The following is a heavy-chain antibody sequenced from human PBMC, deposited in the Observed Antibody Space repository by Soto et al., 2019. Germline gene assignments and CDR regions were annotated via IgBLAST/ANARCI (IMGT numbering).Heavy chain of an antibody. CDR3: ARDRYSYGSDY. CDR1: GFTFSSHW. Sequence: ESGGGLVQPGGSLRLSCAASGFTFSSHWMSWVRQAPGKGLEWVANIKQDESEKYYVDSVKGRFTISRDNAKNSLYLQMNSLRAEDTAVYYCARDRYSYGSDYWGQGTLVTVSS. CDR2: IKQDESEK. V-gene: IGHV3-7*01. D-gene: IGHD5-18*01. J-gene: IGHJ4*02.